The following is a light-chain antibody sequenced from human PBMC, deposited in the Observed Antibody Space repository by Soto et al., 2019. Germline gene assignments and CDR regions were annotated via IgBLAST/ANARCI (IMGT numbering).Light chain of an antibody. CDR3: QQRSSWPLT. J-gene: IGKJ5*01. CDR1: QSVGSD. Sequence: EIVLTQSPATLSLSPGERATLSCRASQSVGSDLAWYQQKPGQAPRLIIYDASKRATGIPGGFSGIGSGADFTLTITSLEPEDFAVYYCQQRSSWPLTFGQGTRLEIK. CDR2: DAS. V-gene: IGKV3-11*01.